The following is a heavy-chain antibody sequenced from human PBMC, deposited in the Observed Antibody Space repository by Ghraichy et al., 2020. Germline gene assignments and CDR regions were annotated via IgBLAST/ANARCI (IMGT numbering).Heavy chain of an antibody. CDR3: ASDRFEGSYYNY. V-gene: IGHV4-59*01. J-gene: IGHJ4*02. D-gene: IGHD3-10*01. Sequence: SETLSLTCTVSGGSISSYYWSWIRQPPGKGLEWIGYIYYSGSTNYNPSLKSRLTISVDTSKNQFSLKLSSVTAADTAVYYCASDRFEGSYYNYWGQGTLVTVSS. CDR2: IYYSGST. CDR1: GGSISSYY.